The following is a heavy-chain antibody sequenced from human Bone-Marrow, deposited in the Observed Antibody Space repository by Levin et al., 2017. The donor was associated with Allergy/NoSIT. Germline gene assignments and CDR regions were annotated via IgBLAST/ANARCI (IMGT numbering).Heavy chain of an antibody. CDR1: GGSVSSGNYY. D-gene: IGHD2-15*01. Sequence: PGGSLRLSCTVSGGSVSSGNYYWSWIRQPPGKGLEWIGYIYYSGSTNYNPSLKSRVTISVDTSKNQFSLKLSSVTAADTAVYYCARWGCGGGSCYSVPYYMDVWGKGTTVTVSS. CDR3: ARWGCGGGSCYSVPYYMDV. V-gene: IGHV4-61*01. J-gene: IGHJ6*03. CDR2: IYYSGST.